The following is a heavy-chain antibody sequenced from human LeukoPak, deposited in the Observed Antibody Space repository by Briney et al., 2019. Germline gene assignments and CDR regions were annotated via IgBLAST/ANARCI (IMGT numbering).Heavy chain of an antibody. CDR3: AKDRKGSSGYYPFDY. CDR2: ISGSGGST. J-gene: IGHJ4*02. CDR1: GFTVSSNY. Sequence: GGSLRLSCAASGFTVSSNYMSWVRQAPGKGLEWVSAISGSGGSTYYADSVKGRFTISRDNSKNTLYLQMNSLRAEDTAVYYCAKDRKGSSGYYPFDYWGQGTLVTVSS. D-gene: IGHD3-22*01. V-gene: IGHV3-23*01.